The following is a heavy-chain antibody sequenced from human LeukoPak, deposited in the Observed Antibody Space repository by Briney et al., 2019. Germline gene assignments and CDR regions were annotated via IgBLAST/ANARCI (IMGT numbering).Heavy chain of an antibody. CDR1: GGTFSNYA. CDR2: IIPIFGTT. V-gene: IGHV1-69*13. J-gene: IGHJ6*03. D-gene: IGHD2-2*02. Sequence: SVKVSCKASGGTFSNYAISWVRQAPGQGLEWMGGIIPIFGTTIYARNFQDRVTITADESTGTTYMDLSSLRSEDTAVYYCARDAYYYGDIEFSYYTYYMDVWGKGTPVTVSS. CDR3: ARDAYYYGDIEFSYYTYYMDV.